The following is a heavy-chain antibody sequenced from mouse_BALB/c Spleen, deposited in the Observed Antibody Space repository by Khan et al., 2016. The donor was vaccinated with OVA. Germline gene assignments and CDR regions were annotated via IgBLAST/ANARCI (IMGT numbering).Heavy chain of an antibody. J-gene: IGHJ4*01. CDR2: INSNTGEA. CDR1: GYTFTNYG. V-gene: IGHV9-3-1*01. Sequence: QIQLVQSGPELKKPGETVKISCKASGYTFTNYGMNWVKQAPGKGLKWMGWINSNTGEATYADDYKGRVAFSLETSDSTAYLQIKNLKNENTATYFCVRGGRTAMDYWGQGTSVTVSS. D-gene: IGHD3-3*01. CDR3: VRGGRTAMDY.